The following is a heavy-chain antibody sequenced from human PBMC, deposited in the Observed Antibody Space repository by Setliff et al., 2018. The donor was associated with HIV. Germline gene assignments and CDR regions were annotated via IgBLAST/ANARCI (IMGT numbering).Heavy chain of an antibody. CDR1: GGSISTSY. CDR2: IYISGTT. CDR3: ARGRGSSSSWPIDY. D-gene: IGHD6-13*01. Sequence: PETLSLTCTVSGGSISTSYWNWIRQPPGKGLEWIAYIYISGTTNYNPSLKSRVTISLDTSRNQFSLKLGSVTAADTAMNYCARGRGSSSSWPIDYWGQGTLVTVSS. V-gene: IGHV4-4*09. J-gene: IGHJ4*02.